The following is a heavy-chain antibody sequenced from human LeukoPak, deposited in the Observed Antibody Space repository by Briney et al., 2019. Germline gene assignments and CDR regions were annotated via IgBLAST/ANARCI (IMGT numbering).Heavy chain of an antibody. CDR1: GGSISSHY. Sequence: SETLSLTCTVSGGSISSHYWSWIRQPPGRGLGWIGYIYYSGSTNYNPSLKGRVTISVDTSKNQFSLKLSFVTAADTAVYYCARGLRYFDWLLRFDGYYYYYMDVWGKGTTVTVSS. J-gene: IGHJ6*03. V-gene: IGHV4-59*11. D-gene: IGHD3-9*01. CDR2: IYYSGST. CDR3: ARGLRYFDWLLRFDGYYYYYMDV.